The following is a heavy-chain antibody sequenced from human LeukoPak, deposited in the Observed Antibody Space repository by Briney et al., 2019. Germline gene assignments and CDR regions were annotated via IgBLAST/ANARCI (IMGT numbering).Heavy chain of an antibody. CDR3: ARGGTTYYYDSSGDYSASLFDY. D-gene: IGHD3-22*01. CDR1: GYTFTGYY. Sequence: ASVKVSCKASGYTFTGYYMHWVRQAPGQGLEWMGWINPNCGGTNYAQKFQGMVTMTRDTSISTAYMELSRLRSEDAAVYYCARGGTTYYYDSSGDYSASLFDYWGQGTLVTVSS. V-gene: IGHV1-2*02. J-gene: IGHJ4*02. CDR2: INPNCGGT.